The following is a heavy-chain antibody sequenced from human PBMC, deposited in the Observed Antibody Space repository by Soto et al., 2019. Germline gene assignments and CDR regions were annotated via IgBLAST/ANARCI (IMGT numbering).Heavy chain of an antibody. CDR3: AKSPNFYCSSYHCYKYYFDY. D-gene: IGHD2-2*01. CDR2: VSYDGSDK. Sequence: WGSLRLSCAASGFTFNTFGIHLFRHSPFKWLEWVAVVSYDGSDKYYSDSVRGRFTISRDNSMNTLYLQMNSLRTEDTAVYYCAKSPNFYCSSYHCYKYYFDYWGQGTLVTVSS. J-gene: IGHJ4*02. V-gene: IGHV3-30*18. CDR1: GFTFNTFG.